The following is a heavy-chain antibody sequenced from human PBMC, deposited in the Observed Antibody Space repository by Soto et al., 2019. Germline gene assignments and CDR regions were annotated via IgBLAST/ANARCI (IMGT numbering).Heavy chain of an antibody. D-gene: IGHD3-9*01. CDR3: ARGERLRYFDWSPNWFDP. Sequence: LSRTCAVYVGSFSGYYWSWIRQPPGKGPEWIGEINHSGSTNYNPSLKSRVTISVDTSKNQFSLKLSSVTAADTAVYYCARGERLRYFDWSPNWFDPWGQGTLVTVSS. CDR2: INHSGST. V-gene: IGHV4-34*01. CDR1: VGSFSGYY. J-gene: IGHJ5*02.